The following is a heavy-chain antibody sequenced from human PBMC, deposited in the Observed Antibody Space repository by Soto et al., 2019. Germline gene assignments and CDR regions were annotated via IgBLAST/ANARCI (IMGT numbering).Heavy chain of an antibody. CDR1: GGSISSGDYY. V-gene: IGHV4-30-4*01. D-gene: IGHD2-2*02. CDR3: ACATLGYCSTTDCYTTPHFYYGVDV. J-gene: IGHJ6*02. Sequence: ASETLSLTCTVSGGSISSGDYYWTWIRQPPGKGLEWIGYIYYSGSTYYNPSLKSRVTISLDTSKNQFSLKLSSVTAADTAVYYCACATLGYCSTTDCYTTPHFYYGVDVWGQGTTVTVSS. CDR2: IYYSGST.